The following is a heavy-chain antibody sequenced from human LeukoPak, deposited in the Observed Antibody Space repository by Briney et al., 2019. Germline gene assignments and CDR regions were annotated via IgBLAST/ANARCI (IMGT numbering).Heavy chain of an antibody. CDR1: GGSISSGIYY. CDR2: IYYRGNT. Sequence: SETLSLTCTVSGGSISSGIYYWAWIRQPPGKGLEWIGSIYYRGNTYYNPSLKSRVTLSVETSKNQFSLNLSSVTAADTAVYYCARHGDGGPAEYFRHWGQGTLVTVSS. J-gene: IGHJ1*01. V-gene: IGHV4-39*01. CDR3: ARHGDGGPAEYFRH. D-gene: IGHD4-23*01.